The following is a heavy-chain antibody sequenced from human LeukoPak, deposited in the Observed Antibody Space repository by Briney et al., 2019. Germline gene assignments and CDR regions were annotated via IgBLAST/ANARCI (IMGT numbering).Heavy chain of an antibody. CDR3: ARVGFWSGYLAAYYFDY. V-gene: IGHV3-30-3*01. D-gene: IGHD3-3*01. CDR1: GFTFSSYA. J-gene: IGHJ4*02. CDR2: ISYDGSNK. Sequence: PGRSLRLSCAASGFTFSSYAMHWVRQAPGKGLEWVAVISYDGSNKYYADSVKGRFTISRDNSKNTLYLQMNSLRAEDTAVYYCARVGFWSGYLAAYYFDYWGQGTLVTVSS.